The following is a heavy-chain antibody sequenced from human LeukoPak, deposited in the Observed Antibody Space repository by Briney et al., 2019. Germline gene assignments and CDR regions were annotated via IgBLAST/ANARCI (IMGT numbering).Heavy chain of an antibody. J-gene: IGHJ4*02. CDR2: INPNSGGT. Sequence: ASVKVSCKASGYTFTGYYMHWVRQAPGQGLEWMGWINPNSGGTNYAQKFQGRVTMTRDTSISTAYMELSRLRSDDTAVYYCARDGDITGTTMDYWGQGTLVSVSS. CDR1: GYTFTGYY. CDR3: ARDGDITGTTMDY. V-gene: IGHV1-2*02. D-gene: IGHD1-7*01.